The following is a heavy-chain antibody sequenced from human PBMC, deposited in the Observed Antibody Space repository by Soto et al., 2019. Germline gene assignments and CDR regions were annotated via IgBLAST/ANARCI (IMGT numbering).Heavy chain of an antibody. D-gene: IGHD3-10*01. CDR3: AREVQVHTPAFVY. CDR1: GGTFNTYA. J-gene: IGHJ4*02. CDR2: ISRMVGAE. Sequence: QVQLVQSGAEMKKPGSSVKVSCQSSGGTFNTYALNWVRQAPGQGPEWMGDISRMVGAENYAPKFQGRVTITADESTRTSYMQLSSLTSEDTALYFCAREVQVHTPAFVYWGQANLVTVSS. V-gene: IGHV1-69*19.